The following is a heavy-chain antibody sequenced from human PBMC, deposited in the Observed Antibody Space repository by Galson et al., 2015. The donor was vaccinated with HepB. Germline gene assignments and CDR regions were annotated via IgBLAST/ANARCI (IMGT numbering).Heavy chain of an antibody. CDR1: GFTFSSYG. J-gene: IGHJ4*02. Sequence: LRLSCAASGFTFSSYGMHWVRQAPGRGLEWVSVIYSDALGATTHYSDSVKGRFTSSRDNSKNTLYLQMNSLRVEDTAVYYCAREGRHVGSYSDLDYWGQGTLVTASS. CDR3: AREGRHVGSYSDLDY. D-gene: IGHD1-26*01. V-gene: IGHV3-NL1*01. CDR2: IYSDALGATT.